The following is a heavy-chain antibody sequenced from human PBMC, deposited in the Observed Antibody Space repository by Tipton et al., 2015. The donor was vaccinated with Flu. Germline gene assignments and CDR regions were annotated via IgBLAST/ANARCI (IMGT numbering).Heavy chain of an antibody. V-gene: IGHV3-53*01. J-gene: IGHJ4*02. CDR2: VYDDGRT. Sequence: AVSGFTVSTSYMSWVRQPPGKGLEWVSIVYDDGRTYYADSVEGRFAISRDNSKNILYLQMNSLRAEDTAVYYCARGRGYCVTTTCLLPFDFWGQGTLVTVSS. CDR1: GFTVSTSY. D-gene: IGHD2-2*01. CDR3: ARGRGYCVTTTCLLPFDF.